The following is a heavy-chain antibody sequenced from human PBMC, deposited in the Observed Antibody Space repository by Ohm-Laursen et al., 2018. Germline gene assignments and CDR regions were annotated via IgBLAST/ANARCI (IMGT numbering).Heavy chain of an antibody. CDR1: GFTFSNAW. D-gene: IGHD1-7*01. CDR3: AKGPEHINWNYGDY. CDR2: ISGSSNFI. J-gene: IGHJ4*02. Sequence: SLRLSCAAFGFTFSNAWMSWVRQAPGQGLECVSSISGSSNFIYYADSVKGRFTISRDNAKNSLYLQMNSLRAEDTAVYYCAKGPEHINWNYGDYWGQGTLVTVSS. V-gene: IGHV3-21*04.